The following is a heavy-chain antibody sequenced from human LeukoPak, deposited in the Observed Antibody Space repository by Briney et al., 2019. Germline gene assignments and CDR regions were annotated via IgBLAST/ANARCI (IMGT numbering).Heavy chain of an antibody. CDR1: GGTFSSYA. Sequence: SVKVSCKASGGTFSSYAISWVRQAPGQGLEWMGGIIPIIGTANYAQKFQSRVTITADESTSAAYMELSSVRSEDTAVYYCARVLRFLEWPPYYYYYYGMDVWGQGTTVTVSS. V-gene: IGHV1-69*01. CDR3: ARVLRFLEWPPYYYYYYGMDV. D-gene: IGHD3-3*01. CDR2: IIPIIGTA. J-gene: IGHJ6*02.